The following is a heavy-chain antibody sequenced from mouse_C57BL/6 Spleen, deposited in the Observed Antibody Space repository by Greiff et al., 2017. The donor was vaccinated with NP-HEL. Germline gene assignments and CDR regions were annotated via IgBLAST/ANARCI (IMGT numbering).Heavy chain of an antibody. D-gene: IGHD2-3*01. CDR1: GYTFTSYD. CDR2: IYPRDGST. J-gene: IGHJ1*03. V-gene: IGHV1-85*01. Sequence: QVQLQQSGPELVKPGASVKLSCKASGYTFTSYDINWVKQRPGQGLEWIGWIYPRDGSTKDNEKFKGKATLTVDTSSSTAYMELHSLTSEDSAVYFCARGEDGYPWYFDVWGTGTTVTVSS. CDR3: ARGEDGYPWYFDV.